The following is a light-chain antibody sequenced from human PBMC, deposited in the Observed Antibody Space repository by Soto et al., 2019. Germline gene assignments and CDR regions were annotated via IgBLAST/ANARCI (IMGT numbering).Light chain of an antibody. J-gene: IGKJ3*01. CDR1: QSSSNY. CDR2: AAS. V-gene: IGKV1-39*01. CDR3: QQSYTTPFT. Sequence: DIQMTQAPSSPPASVGDRVTITCRASQSSSNYLNWYQQKPGKAPKLLIYAASSLQSGAPSRFSGSGSGTDFTLSIGSLQPEDFATYYCQQSYTTPFTFGPGNKVGIK.